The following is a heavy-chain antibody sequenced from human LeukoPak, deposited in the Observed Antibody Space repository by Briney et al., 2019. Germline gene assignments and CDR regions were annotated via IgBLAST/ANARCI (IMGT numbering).Heavy chain of an antibody. CDR1: GFTFSTYA. CDR2: ISGSGRTT. J-gene: IGHJ4*02. D-gene: IGHD6-19*01. Sequence: GGSLRLSCAASGFTFSTYAMSWVRQAPGKGLEWVSAISGSGRTTYYADSVKGRFTISRDNSKNTLYLQMNSLRAEDTAVYYCANDRLWYSSGWYYFDYWGQGTLVTVSS. CDR3: ANDRLWYSSGWYYFDY. V-gene: IGHV3-23*01.